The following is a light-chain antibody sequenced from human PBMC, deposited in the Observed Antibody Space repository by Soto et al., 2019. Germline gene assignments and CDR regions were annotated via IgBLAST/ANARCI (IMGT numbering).Light chain of an antibody. CDR3: GAWDHSLNVGV. CDR2: DKN. CDR1: SSNIGSNY. V-gene: IGLV1-51*01. Sequence: QSVLTQPPSVSAAPGQKVIISCSGSSSNIGSNYVSWYQQLPGTAPKLLIYDKNERPSGIPDRFSASKSVTSATLGITGLQTGDEADYYCGAWDHSLNVGVFGGGTKVTVL. J-gene: IGLJ3*02.